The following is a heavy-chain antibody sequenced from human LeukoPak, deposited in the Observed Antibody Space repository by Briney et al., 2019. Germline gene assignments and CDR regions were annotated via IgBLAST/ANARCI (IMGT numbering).Heavy chain of an antibody. V-gene: IGHV4-39*01. D-gene: IGHD3-22*01. CDR3: ARPRYYYDSSGLGT. CDR2: IYYSGST. Sequence: PSETLSLTCTVYGGSISSSSYYWGWIRQPPGKGLEWIGSIYYSGSTYYNPSLKSRVTISVDTSKNQFSLKLSSVTAADTAVYYCARPRYYYDSSGLGTWGQGTLVTVSS. CDR1: GGSISSSSYY. J-gene: IGHJ5*02.